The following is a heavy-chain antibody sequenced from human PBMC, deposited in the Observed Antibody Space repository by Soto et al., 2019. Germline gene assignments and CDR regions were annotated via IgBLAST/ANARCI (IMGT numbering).Heavy chain of an antibody. CDR2: IYWDDDK. J-gene: IGHJ5*02. D-gene: IGHD3-22*01. V-gene: IGHV2-5*02. CDR3: THSLIGYYYDSSGSNWFDP. Sequence: QITLKESGPTLVKPTQTLTLTCTFSGFSLSTSGVGVGWIRQPPGKALEWLALIYWDDDKRSIPSLKSRLTINKDTSKNQVVLTMTNMDPVYTATYYCTHSLIGYYYDSSGSNWFDPWGQGTLVTVSS. CDR1: GFSLSTSGVG.